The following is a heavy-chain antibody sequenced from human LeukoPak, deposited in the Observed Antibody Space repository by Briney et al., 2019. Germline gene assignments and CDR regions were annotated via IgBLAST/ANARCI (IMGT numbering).Heavy chain of an antibody. D-gene: IGHD6-13*01. Sequence: GGSLRLSCAASGFTVSSNYMSWVGQAPGKGPEWVSIIYDGGTTYHADSVKGRFTISRDNSKNTVFLQMNSLRAEDTAVYYCAASTIAAAGVLFDYWGQGTLVTVSS. CDR1: GFTVSSNY. J-gene: IGHJ4*02. V-gene: IGHV3-53*01. CDR3: AASTIAAAGVLFDY. CDR2: IYDGGTT.